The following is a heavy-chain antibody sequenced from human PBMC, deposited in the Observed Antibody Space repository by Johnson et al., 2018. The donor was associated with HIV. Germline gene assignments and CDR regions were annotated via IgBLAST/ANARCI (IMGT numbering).Heavy chain of an antibody. CDR1: GFTFSDYY. D-gene: IGHD6-13*01. Sequence: QVQLVESGGGLVKPGGSLRLSCAASGFTFSDYYVSWIRQAPGKGLEWVSYISSSGSTIYYADSVKGRFTISRDNAKHSLYLQMNSLRAEDKAVYDCAREQWISSWTNDAFDIWGQGTMVTVSS. V-gene: IGHV3-11*04. CDR2: ISSSGSTI. CDR3: AREQWISSWTNDAFDI. J-gene: IGHJ3*02.